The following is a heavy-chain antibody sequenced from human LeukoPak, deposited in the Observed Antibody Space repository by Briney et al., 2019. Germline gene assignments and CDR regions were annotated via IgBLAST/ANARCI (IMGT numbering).Heavy chain of an antibody. CDR3: ARAAHTTYVLGRYYYAMDV. CDR2: ISYAGSNN. D-gene: IGHD3-10*01. V-gene: IGHV3-30-3*01. Sequence: PGRSLRLSCAASGFTFSSYTMDWVRQAPGKGLEWVARISYAGSNNYYADSVKGRFTISSDNPKNTLYLQMDSLRAEDTAVYYCARAAHTTYVLGRYYYAMDVWGQGTTVTVSS. J-gene: IGHJ6*02. CDR1: GFTFSSYT.